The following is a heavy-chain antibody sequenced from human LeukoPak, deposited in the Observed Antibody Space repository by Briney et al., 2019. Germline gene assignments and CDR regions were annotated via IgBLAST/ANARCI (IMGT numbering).Heavy chain of an antibody. CDR2: INWNGGST. J-gene: IGHJ4*02. CDR3: ARTPLLTYYYDSSGYYSFDY. CDR1: GFTFDDYG. V-gene: IGHV3-20*04. Sequence: GGSLRLSCAASGFTFDDYGMSWVRQAPGKGLEWVSGINWNGGSTGYADSVKGRFTISRDNAKNSLYLRMNSLRAEDTALYYCARTPLLTYYYDSSGYYSFDYWGQGTLATVSS. D-gene: IGHD3-22*01.